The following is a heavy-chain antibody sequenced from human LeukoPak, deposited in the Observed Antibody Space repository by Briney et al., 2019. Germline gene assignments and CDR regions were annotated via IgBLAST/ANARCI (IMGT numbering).Heavy chain of an antibody. CDR3: ARDPRTGYFDL. CDR1: GGSISSYY. CDR2: IYYTGST. D-gene: IGHD1-14*01. Sequence: SETLSLTCTVSGGSISSYYWSWIRPPPGKGLEWIGYIYYTGSTNYNPSLKSRVTISVDTSKNQFSLKLSSVTAADTAVYYCARDPRTGYFDLWGRGTLVTVSS. J-gene: IGHJ2*01. V-gene: IGHV4-59*01.